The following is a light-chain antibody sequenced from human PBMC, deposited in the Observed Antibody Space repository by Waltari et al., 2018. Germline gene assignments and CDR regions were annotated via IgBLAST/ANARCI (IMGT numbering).Light chain of an antibody. CDR2: GAS. CDR1: PSVSSH. Sequence: ELVMTQSPATLSVSPGERATLSCRASPSVSSHLAWYQQKPGQAPRLLIFGASTRATGIPARFSGSGSGTEFTLTISSLQSEDFAIYYCQQYNNWPYTFGQGTKLEIK. V-gene: IGKV3-15*01. CDR3: QQYNNWPYT. J-gene: IGKJ2*01.